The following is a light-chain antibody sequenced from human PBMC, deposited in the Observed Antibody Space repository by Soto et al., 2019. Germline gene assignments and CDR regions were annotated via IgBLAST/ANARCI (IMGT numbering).Light chain of an antibody. J-gene: IGLJ1*01. V-gene: IGLV2-8*01. Sequence: QSALTQPPSASGSPVQAVTISCTGTSRGIGGDAFVSWYQVRPAEAPQLIIYNVHRRPSAVPPRFSGSKSGNTASLTVSGLQAVDEADFYGSSYSDTTSCVFGTGTKVTV. CDR1: SRGIGGDAF. CDR3: SSYSDTTSCV. CDR2: NVH.